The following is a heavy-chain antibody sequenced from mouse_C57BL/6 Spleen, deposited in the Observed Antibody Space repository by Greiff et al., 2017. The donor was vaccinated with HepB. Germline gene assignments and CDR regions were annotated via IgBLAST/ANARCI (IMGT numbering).Heavy chain of an antibody. CDR3: ARHADGNYSWFAY. D-gene: IGHD2-1*01. CDR2: IWSDGST. V-gene: IGHV2-6-1*01. CDR1: GFSLTSYG. Sequence: QVQLKESGPGLVAPSQSLSITCTVSGFSLTSYGVHWVRQPPGKGLEWLVVIWSDGSTNYNSALKSRLSISKDNAKSQVFLKMNSLQTDDTAMYYCARHADGNYSWFAYWGQGTLVTVSA. J-gene: IGHJ3*01.